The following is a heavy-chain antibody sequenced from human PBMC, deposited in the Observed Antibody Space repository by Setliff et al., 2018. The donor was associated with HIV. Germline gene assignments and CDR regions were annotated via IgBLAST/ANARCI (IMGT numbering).Heavy chain of an antibody. J-gene: IGHJ4*02. CDR3: VKDSDCYVWGSYRSSMLPFDY. Sequence: SCAASGFTFSSYAMTWVRQAPGKGLEWVAALSGSGGSTYYADSVKGRFTISRDNSKNTLYLQMNSLRVDDRAVYYCVKDSDCYVWGSYRSSMLPFDYWGQGTLVTVSS. V-gene: IGHV3-23*01. CDR2: LSGSGGST. D-gene: IGHD3-16*02. CDR1: GFTFSSYA.